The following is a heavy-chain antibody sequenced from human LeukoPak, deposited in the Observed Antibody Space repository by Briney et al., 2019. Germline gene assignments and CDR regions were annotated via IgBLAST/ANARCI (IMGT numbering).Heavy chain of an antibody. CDR2: MNPNSGNT. V-gene: IGHV1-8*02. Sequence: ASVKVSCKASGGTFSSYAISWVRQATGQGLEWMGWMNPNSGNTGYAQKFQGRVTMTRNTSISTAYMELSSLRSEDTAVYYCARGIINYDFWSGYYRDPDYWGQGTLVTVSS. CDR3: ARGIINYDFWSGYYRDPDY. D-gene: IGHD3-3*01. CDR1: GGTFSSYA. J-gene: IGHJ4*02.